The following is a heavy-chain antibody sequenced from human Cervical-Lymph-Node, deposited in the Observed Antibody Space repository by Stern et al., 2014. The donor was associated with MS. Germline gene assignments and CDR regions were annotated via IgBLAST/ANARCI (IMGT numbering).Heavy chain of an antibody. V-gene: IGHV3-33*03. D-gene: IGHD2-15*01. CDR3: AKDGHCSGGSCYSYYDY. Sequence: DSVKGRFTISRDNSKNTLYLQMNSLRVEDTAVYYCAKDGHCSGGSCYSYYDYWGQGTLVTVSS. J-gene: IGHJ4*02.